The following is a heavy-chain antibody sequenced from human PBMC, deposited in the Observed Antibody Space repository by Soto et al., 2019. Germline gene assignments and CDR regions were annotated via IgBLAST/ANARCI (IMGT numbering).Heavy chain of an antibody. CDR1: GYTFTGYY. V-gene: IGHV1-2*04. CDR3: ARGRDCSSTSCPPWFDP. Sequence: ASVKVSCKXSGYTFTGYYMHWVRQAPGQGLEWMGWINPNSGGTNYAQKFQGWVTMTRDTSISTAYMELSRLRSDDTAVYYCARGRDCSSTSCPPWFDPWGQGTLVTVSS. CDR2: INPNSGGT. D-gene: IGHD2-2*01. J-gene: IGHJ5*02.